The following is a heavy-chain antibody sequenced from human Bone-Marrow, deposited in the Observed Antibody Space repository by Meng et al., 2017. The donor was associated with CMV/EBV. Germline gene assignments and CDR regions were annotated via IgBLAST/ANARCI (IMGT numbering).Heavy chain of an antibody. D-gene: IGHD2-15*01. CDR3: ADLGYCSNTRCSNERNGMGV. Sequence: SVKVSCKASGDTFSTYTISWVRQAPGQGLEWMGRVIPLFGIASSAQKFQGRVTITADKSTSTAYMELSSLTSEDTAVYYCADLGYCSNTRCSNERNGMGVWGQGTAVTVSS. CDR1: GDTFSTYT. V-gene: IGHV1-69*02. CDR2: VIPLFGIA. J-gene: IGHJ6*02.